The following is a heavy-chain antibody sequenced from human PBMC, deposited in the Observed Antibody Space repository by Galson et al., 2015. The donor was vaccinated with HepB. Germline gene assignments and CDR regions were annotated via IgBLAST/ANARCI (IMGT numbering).Heavy chain of an antibody. CDR3: ARHEFSDYVWGTNRLRLEYFLH. V-gene: IGHV4-39*01. D-gene: IGHD3-16*02. CDR2: IYYSGNT. CDR1: GGSISRNNYY. J-gene: IGHJ1*01. Sequence: LSLTCTVSGGSISRNNYYWGWIRQPPGKGLEWIGSIYYSGNTYNGITYYNPSLKSRVTISVDTSKNQFSLILSSVTAADTAVYYCARHEFSDYVWGTNRLRLEYFLHCGQGTLVTGSS.